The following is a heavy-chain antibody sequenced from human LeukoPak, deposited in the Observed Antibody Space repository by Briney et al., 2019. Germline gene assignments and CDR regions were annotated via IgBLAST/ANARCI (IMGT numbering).Heavy chain of an antibody. J-gene: IGHJ6*02. D-gene: IGHD3-22*01. Sequence: QPGGSLRLSCAASGFTVSSNYMSWVRQAPGKGLEWVSVIYSGGSTYYADSVKGRFTISRDNSKNTLYLQMNSLRAEDTAVYYCARDRLTEVVTNYYYYYGMDVWGQGTTVTVSS. CDR3: ARDRLTEVVTNYYYYYGMDV. CDR1: GFTVSSNY. CDR2: IYSGGST. V-gene: IGHV3-53*01.